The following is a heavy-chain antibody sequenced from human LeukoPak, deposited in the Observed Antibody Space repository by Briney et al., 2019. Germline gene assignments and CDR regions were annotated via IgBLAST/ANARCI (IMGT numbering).Heavy chain of an antibody. CDR1: DDSISSGGYY. V-gene: IGHV4-30-2*01. J-gene: IGHJ3*02. Sequence: SETLSLTCTVSDDSISSGGYYCSWIRQPPGKGLEWIGYIYHSGESYFNPSLKSRITISVDTSKNQFSLKLSSLSAADTAVYYCARLERRQEAFDIWGQGTIVTVSS. CDR3: ARLERRQEAFDI. CDR2: IYHSGES. D-gene: IGHD1-1*01.